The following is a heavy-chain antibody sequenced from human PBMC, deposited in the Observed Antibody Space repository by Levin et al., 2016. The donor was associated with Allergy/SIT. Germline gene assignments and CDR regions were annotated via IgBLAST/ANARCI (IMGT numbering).Heavy chain of an antibody. CDR3: ARVGYYGSRLNAFDI. Sequence: SETLSLTCAVYGGSFSGYYWSWIRQPPGKGLEWIGEINHSGSTNYNPSLKSRVTISVDTSKNQFSLKLSSVTAADTAVYYCARVGYYGSRLNAFDIWGQGTMVTVSS. V-gene: IGHV4-34*01. D-gene: IGHD3-10*01. J-gene: IGHJ3*02. CDR1: GGSFSGYY. CDR2: INHSGST.